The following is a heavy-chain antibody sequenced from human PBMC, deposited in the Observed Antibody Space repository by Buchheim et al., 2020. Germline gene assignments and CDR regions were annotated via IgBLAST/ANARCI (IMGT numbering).Heavy chain of an antibody. D-gene: IGHD2-15*01. Sequence: EVQLVESGGGLVKPGGSLRLSCAASGFTFSNAWMSWVRQAPGKGLEWVGRIKSKTDGGTTDYAAPEKGRFTISRDDSKNTLYQQMNSLKTEDTAVYYWTTELGYCSGGSCYPYYYGMDVWGQGTT. V-gene: IGHV3-15*01. J-gene: IGHJ6*02. CDR3: TTELGYCSGGSCYPYYYGMDV. CDR1: GFTFSNAW. CDR2: IKSKTDGGTT.